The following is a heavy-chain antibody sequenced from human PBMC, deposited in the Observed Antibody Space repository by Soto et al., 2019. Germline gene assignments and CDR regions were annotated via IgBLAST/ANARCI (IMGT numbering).Heavy chain of an antibody. V-gene: IGHV3-23*01. CDR3: VSWVSPHFDY. J-gene: IGHJ4*02. Sequence: EVQLLESGEGLVQPGGSLRLSCAVSGLTFRNHAMSWVRQAPGKGLGWVSTIAPIGYSTHYAGSVEGRFTISRDDSKSTLDLQMNSLRADDTAAYYCVSWVSPHFDYWGQGTLVSVSS. CDR1: GLTFRNHA. CDR2: IAPIGYST. D-gene: IGHD2-8*01.